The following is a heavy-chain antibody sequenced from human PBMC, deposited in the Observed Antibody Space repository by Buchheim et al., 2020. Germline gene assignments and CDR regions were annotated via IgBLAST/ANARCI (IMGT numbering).Heavy chain of an antibody. Sequence: EVRLVESGGDLVQPEGSLRLSCEVSGFTFSDYHMSWARQAPGKGLEWVANINRDGSSKHYVDSVKGRFTVSRNKAKNSLDLQMNSLRVEDTAIYYCARDIGGTFYFDYWGQGSL. CDR3: ARDIGGTFYFDY. J-gene: IGHJ4*02. CDR2: INRDGSSK. D-gene: IGHD4-23*01. V-gene: IGHV3-7*01. CDR1: GFTFSDYH.